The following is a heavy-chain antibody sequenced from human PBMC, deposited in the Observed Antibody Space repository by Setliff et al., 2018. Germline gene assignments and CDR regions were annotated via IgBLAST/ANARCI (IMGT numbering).Heavy chain of an antibody. CDR1: GFTVSSNY. V-gene: IGHV3-49*04. Sequence: PGGSLRLSCAASGFTVSSNYMNWVRQAPGKGLEWVGFIRSKVYGGTTVYAASVKGRFSISRDDSKSVAFLQMNSLKTEDSGMYYCVRGFQMGKNYFDFWGRGALVTVSS. D-gene: IGHD1-26*01. CDR2: IRSKVYGGTT. CDR3: VRGFQMGKNYFDF. J-gene: IGHJ4*02.